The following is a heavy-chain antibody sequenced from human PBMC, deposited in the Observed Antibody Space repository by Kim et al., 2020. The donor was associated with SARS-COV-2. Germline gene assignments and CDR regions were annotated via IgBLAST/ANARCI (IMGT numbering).Heavy chain of an antibody. V-gene: IGHV1-18*01. J-gene: IGHJ5*01. Sequence: ASVKVSCAASGYTFTTSGISWVRKAPGQGLEWMGWISDYDGYRNYAEKFQGRVTMTTDTSTSTAYMELGSLKSDDTAVYYCAKSRITIVRGGTVAYWFDSWGQGTLVSVSS. CDR1: GYTFTTSG. CDR3: AKSRITIVRGGTVAYWFDS. CDR2: ISDYDGYR. D-gene: IGHD3-10*01.